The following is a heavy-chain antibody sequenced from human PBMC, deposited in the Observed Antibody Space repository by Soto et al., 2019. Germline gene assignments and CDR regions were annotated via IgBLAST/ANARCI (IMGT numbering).Heavy chain of an antibody. J-gene: IGHJ4*02. CDR3: ATGGGRPDAKTSGCYTN. Sequence: GGSLRLSCAASGFTFSSYWMSWVRQAPGQGLEWVANIKQDGNEKYYVDSVKGRFTISRDNAKNSLYLQMTSLRVDDTAVYYCATGGGRPDAKTSGCYTNWGQGTLVTVSS. D-gene: IGHD2-2*02. CDR2: IKQDGNEK. V-gene: IGHV3-7*01. CDR1: GFTFSSYW.